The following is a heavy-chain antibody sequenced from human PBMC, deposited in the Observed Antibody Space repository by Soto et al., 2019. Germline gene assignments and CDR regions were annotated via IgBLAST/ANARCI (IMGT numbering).Heavy chain of an antibody. D-gene: IGHD5-12*01. V-gene: IGHV1-18*01. CDR2: ISAYNGNT. CDR3: ARVPTAPSGYDLPNTVPPTSAEIDY. CDR1: GYTFTSYG. Sequence: GASVKVSCKASGYTFTSYGISWVRQAPGQGLEGMGWISAYNGNTNYAQKLQGRVTMTTDTSTSTAYMELRSLRSDDTAVYYCARVPTAPSGYDLPNTVPPTSAEIDYWGQGTLVTVSS. J-gene: IGHJ4*02.